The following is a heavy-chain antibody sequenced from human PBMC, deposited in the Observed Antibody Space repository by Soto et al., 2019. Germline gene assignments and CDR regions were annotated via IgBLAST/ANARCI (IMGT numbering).Heavy chain of an antibody. D-gene: IGHD3-16*02. CDR1: GFTFSSYA. J-gene: IGHJ4*02. V-gene: IGHV3-23*01. CDR2: ISGSGGST. Sequence: EVQLLESGGGLVQPGGSLRLSCAASGFTFSSYAMSWVRQAPGKGREWVSAISGSGGSTYYADSVKGRFTISRDNSKNTLYLQMNSLRAEDTAVYYCARPPRMITFGGVIAPYFDYWGQGTLVTVSS. CDR3: ARPPRMITFGGVIAPYFDY.